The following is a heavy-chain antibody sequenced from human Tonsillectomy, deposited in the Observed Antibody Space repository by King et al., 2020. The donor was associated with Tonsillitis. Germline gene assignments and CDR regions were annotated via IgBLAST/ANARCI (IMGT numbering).Heavy chain of an antibody. CDR2: ISSDGSNK. V-gene: IGHV3-30*01. D-gene: IGHD4-23*01. Sequence: VQLVESGGGVVQPGRSLRLSCAASGFTFSIYAIHWVRQAPGKGLEWVAVISSDGSNKYYADSVKGRFTISRDNSKNTLYLQMNSLRAEDTAVYYCARENYGGNSVFDYWGQGTLGTVSA. CDR1: GFTFSIYA. CDR3: ARENYGGNSVFDY. J-gene: IGHJ4*02.